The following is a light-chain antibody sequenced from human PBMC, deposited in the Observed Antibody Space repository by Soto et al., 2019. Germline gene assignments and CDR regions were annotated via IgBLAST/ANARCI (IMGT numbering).Light chain of an antibody. Sequence: EIVLTQSPGTLSLSPGEGATLSCRASQSVYNNYLAWYQQRPGQAPRLLISGASRRATGIPDRFSVSGSGTDFTLTISRLESEDFAVYYCQHYGTTPPHSFGQGTKLEIK. CDR2: GAS. CDR3: QHYGTTPPHS. J-gene: IGKJ2*01. V-gene: IGKV3-20*01. CDR1: QSVYNNY.